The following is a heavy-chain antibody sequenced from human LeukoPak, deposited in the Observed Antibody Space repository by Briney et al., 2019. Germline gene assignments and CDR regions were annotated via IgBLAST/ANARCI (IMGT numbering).Heavy chain of an antibody. CDR3: ARRRDLYSGSYYPFDY. D-gene: IGHD1-26*01. J-gene: IGHJ4*02. CDR2: IYPGDSDA. CDR1: GYSFTSYW. V-gene: IGHV5-51*01. Sequence: GESLKISFKGSGYSFTSYWIGGVRRMPGKGLKWMGIIYPGDSDARYSPSFQGQFTISADKSISTAYLQWSSLKASDTAMYYCARRRDLYSGSYYPFDYWGQGTLVTVSS.